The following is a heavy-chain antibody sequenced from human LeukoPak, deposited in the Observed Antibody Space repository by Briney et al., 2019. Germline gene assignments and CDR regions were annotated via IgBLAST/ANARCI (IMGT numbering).Heavy chain of an antibody. CDR2: TFYRSNRYD. CDR3: AREVAGTWAFDI. CDR1: GDSVSSNTAA. D-gene: IGHD6-19*01. Sequence: SQTLSLTCAISGDSVSSNTAAWNWIRQSPSRGLEWLGRTFYRSNRYDDYAASVKSRITINPDTSKNQFSLHLKSVTPEDTAVYYCAREVAGTWAFDIWGQGTRVTVSS. V-gene: IGHV6-1*01. J-gene: IGHJ3*02.